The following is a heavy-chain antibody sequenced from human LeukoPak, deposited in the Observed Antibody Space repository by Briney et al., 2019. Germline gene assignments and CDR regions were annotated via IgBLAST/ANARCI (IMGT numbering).Heavy chain of an antibody. CDR1: GGSISSYY. Sequence: SETPSLTGTVSGGSISSYYWSWIRQPPGKGLEWIGYIYYSGSTNYNPSLKSRVTISVDTSKNQFSLKLSSVTAADTAVYYCARTRGYSYLDYWGQGTLVTVSS. V-gene: IGHV4-59*01. D-gene: IGHD5-18*01. CDR2: IYYSGST. CDR3: ARTRGYSYLDY. J-gene: IGHJ4*02.